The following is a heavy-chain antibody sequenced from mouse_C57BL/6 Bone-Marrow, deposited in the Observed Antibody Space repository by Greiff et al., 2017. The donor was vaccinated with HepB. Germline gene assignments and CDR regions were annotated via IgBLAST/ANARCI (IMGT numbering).Heavy chain of an antibody. J-gene: IGHJ1*03. CDR1: GYTFTSYW. CDR3: ARSISNYGWYFDV. CDR2: IDPSDSYT. D-gene: IGHD2-5*01. Sequence: QVQLQQPGAELVKPGASVKLSCKASGYTFTSYWMQWVKQRPGQGLEWIGEIDPSDSYTNYNQKFKGKATLTVDTSSSTAYMQLSSLTSEDSAVYYCARSISNYGWYFDVWGTGTTVTVSS. V-gene: IGHV1-50*01.